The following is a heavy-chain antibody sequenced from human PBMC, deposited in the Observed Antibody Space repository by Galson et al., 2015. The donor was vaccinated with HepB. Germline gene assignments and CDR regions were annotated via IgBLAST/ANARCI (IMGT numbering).Heavy chain of an antibody. D-gene: IGHD6-13*01. Sequence: PVKVYCKASGYTFTSYYMHWVRQAPGQGLEWMGIINPSGGSTSYAQKFQGRVTMTRDTSTSTVYMELSSLRSEDTAVYYCARDIDSSSWYGGGFDYWGQGTLVTVSS. CDR2: INPSGGST. CDR3: ARDIDSSSWYGGGFDY. J-gene: IGHJ4*02. CDR1: GYTFTSYY. V-gene: IGHV1-46*01.